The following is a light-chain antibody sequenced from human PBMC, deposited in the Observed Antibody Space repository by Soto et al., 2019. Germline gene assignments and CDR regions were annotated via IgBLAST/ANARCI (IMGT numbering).Light chain of an antibody. J-gene: IGLJ1*01. V-gene: IGLV2-11*01. Sequence: QSVLTQPRSVSGSPGQSVTISCTGTSSDVGGYNYVSWYQQHPGKAPKLMIYDVSKRPSGVPDRFSGSKSGNTASLTISGLQAEDEADYYFGSYAGSYVFGTGTKVTVL. CDR2: DVS. CDR3: GSYAGSYV. CDR1: SSDVGGYNY.